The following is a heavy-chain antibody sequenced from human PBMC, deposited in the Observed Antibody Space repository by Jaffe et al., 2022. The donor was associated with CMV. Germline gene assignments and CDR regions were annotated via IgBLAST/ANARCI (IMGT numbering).Heavy chain of an antibody. CDR1: GFTFSSYG. CDR3: AKDRGSPNWFDP. Sequence: QVQLVESGGGVVQPGRSLRLSCAASGFTFSSYGMHWVRQAPGKGLEWVAVISYDGSNKYYADSVKGRFTISRDNSKNTLYLQMNSLRAEDTAVYYCAKDRGSPNWFDPWGQGTLVTVSS. V-gene: IGHV3-30*18. J-gene: IGHJ5*02. CDR2: ISYDGSNK. D-gene: IGHD3-10*01.